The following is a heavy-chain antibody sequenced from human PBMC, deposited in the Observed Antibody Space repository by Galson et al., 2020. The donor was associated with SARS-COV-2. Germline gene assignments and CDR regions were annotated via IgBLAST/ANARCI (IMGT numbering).Heavy chain of an antibody. Sequence: GGSLRLSCAAPESTFRNAWMSWVRQAPGKGLEWVGRIKSKIDGGTIDYAAPVKGRFTISRDDSKNTLSLQMNSLKTEGTAVYYCTSGDDTYWGQGTLVAVAS. V-gene: IGHV3-15*01. CDR2: IKSKIDGGTI. CDR3: TSGDDTY. CDR1: ESTFRNAW. J-gene: IGHJ4*02. D-gene: IGHD3-10*01.